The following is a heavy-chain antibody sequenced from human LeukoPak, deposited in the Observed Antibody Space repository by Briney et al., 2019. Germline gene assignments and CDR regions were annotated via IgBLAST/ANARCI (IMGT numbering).Heavy chain of an antibody. J-gene: IGHJ3*02. CDR3: ASSSLWSGYSKWDAFDI. V-gene: IGHV1-69*13. D-gene: IGHD3-3*01. Sequence: WASVKVSCKASGGTFSSYAISWVRQAPGQGLEWMGGIIPIFGTANYAQKFQGRVTITADESTSTAYMELSSLRSEDTAVYYCASSSLWSGYSKWDAFDIWGQGTMVTVSS. CDR2: IIPIFGTA. CDR1: GGTFSSYA.